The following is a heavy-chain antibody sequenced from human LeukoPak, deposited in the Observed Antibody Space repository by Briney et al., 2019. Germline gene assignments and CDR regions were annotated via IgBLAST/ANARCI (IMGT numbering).Heavy chain of an antibody. D-gene: IGHD6-19*01. J-gene: IGHJ4*01. CDR1: VFTFSSHA. Sequence: GGSRRRSCAASVFTFSSHAMTWFRQTPGKGLEWVSAISGSGGSTYYADSVKGRLTISRDNSKNTLYLQMNSLRAEDTAVYYCATNAGQWLVPVDYWGLGTLVTASS. CDR3: ATNAGQWLVPVDY. CDR2: ISGSGGST. V-gene: IGHV3-23*01.